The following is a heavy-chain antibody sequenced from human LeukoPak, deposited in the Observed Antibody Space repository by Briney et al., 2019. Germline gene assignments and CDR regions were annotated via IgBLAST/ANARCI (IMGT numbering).Heavy chain of an antibody. CDR3: ARQTRACYDFWSGQYYFDY. V-gene: IGHV5-51*01. CDR1: GYSFTSYW. J-gene: IGHJ4*02. CDR2: IYPGDSDT. Sequence: GESLKISCKGSGYSFTSYWIGWVRQMPGKGLEWMGIIYPGDSDTRYSPSFQGQVTISADKSISTAYLQWSSLKASDTAMYYCARQTRACYDFWSGQYYFDYWGQGTLVTVSS. D-gene: IGHD3-3*01.